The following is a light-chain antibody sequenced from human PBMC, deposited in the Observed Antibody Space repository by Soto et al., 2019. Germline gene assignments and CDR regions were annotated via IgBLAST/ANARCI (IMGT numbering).Light chain of an antibody. V-gene: IGLV2-14*01. CDR1: RTDVGGYNF. Sequence: QSALTQHASVSGSPGQSITISCTGTRTDVGGYNFVSWYQQHPGKAPKLIIYEVSNRPSGVSNRFSGSKSDNTASLTISGLQAEDEADYYCCSYVSSKTYVFGTGTKVTVL. CDR3: CSYVSSKTYV. CDR2: EVS. J-gene: IGLJ1*01.